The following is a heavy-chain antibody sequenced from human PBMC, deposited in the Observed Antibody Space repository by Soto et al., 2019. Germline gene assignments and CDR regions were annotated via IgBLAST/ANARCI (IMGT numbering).Heavy chain of an antibody. Sequence: ESGGGLVQWGGSLRLSCAASGFTFSYHWMNWVRLAPGKGPEWVANINQDGSEQNYVDSVKGRFTISRDNARNSLYLQMNSLRAEDTAVYYCARKGNWGAFDVWGQGTLVIVSS. CDR2: INQDGSEQ. D-gene: IGHD7-27*01. J-gene: IGHJ3*01. CDR3: ARKGNWGAFDV. CDR1: GFTFSYHW. V-gene: IGHV3-7*01.